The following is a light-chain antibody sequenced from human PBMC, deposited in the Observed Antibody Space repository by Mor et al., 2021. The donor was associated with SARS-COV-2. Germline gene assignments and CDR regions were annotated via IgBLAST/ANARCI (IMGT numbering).Light chain of an antibody. CDR3: CSYAGSPYV. V-gene: IGLV2-11*01. Sequence: HPGKAPKLMREDHTKRPSGVPDRFSGSKSGNTASLTISGLQAEDEADYYCCSYAGSPYVFGTGTKVTVL. CDR2: DHT. J-gene: IGLJ1*01.